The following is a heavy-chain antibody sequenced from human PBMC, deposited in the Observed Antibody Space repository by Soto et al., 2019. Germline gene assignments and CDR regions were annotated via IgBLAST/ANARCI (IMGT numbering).Heavy chain of an antibody. J-gene: IGHJ5*02. V-gene: IGHV3-7*01. Sequence: GGSLRLSCAASGFLFTNYFMSWVRRAPGKGLEWVANIKQDGSAEYYLDSVKGRFAISRDNTKNSLFLQMNSLRAEDTAVYYCVRAVRGVESPNNWFAPWGQGTLVTVSS. CDR1: GFLFTNYF. CDR3: VRAVRGVESPNNWFAP. D-gene: IGHD3-3*01. CDR2: IKQDGSAE.